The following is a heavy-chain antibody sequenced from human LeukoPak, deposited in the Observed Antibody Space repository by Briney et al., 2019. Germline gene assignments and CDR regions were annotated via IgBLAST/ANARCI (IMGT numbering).Heavy chain of an antibody. V-gene: IGHV1-3*03. CDR3: ARGGLDTAMPWLYLDY. D-gene: IGHD5-18*01. CDR2: INAGNGNT. CDR1: GYTFTSYA. J-gene: IGHJ4*02. Sequence: ASVKVSCKASGYTFTSYAMHWVRQAPGQRLEWMGWINAGNGNTKYSQEFQGRVTITRDTSASTAYMELSSPRSEDTAVYYCARGGLDTAMPWLYLDYWGQGTLVTVSS.